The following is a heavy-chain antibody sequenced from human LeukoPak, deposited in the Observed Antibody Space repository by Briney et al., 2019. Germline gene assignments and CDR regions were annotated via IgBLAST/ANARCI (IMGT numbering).Heavy chain of an antibody. Sequence: GRSLRLSCAASGFTFSTYAMDWVRQDPGKGLEWVAVIWYDGSNKYYADSVKGRFTISRDNSKNTLYLQMNSLRAEDTAVYYCARDRLDTAMVTFDAFDIWGQGTMVTVSS. V-gene: IGHV3-33*08. CDR3: ARDRLDTAMVTFDAFDI. CDR1: GFTFSTYA. CDR2: IWYDGSNK. D-gene: IGHD5-18*01. J-gene: IGHJ3*02.